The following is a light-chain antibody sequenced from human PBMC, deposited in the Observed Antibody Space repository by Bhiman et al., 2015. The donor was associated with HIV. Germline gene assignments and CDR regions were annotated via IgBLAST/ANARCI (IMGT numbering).Light chain of an antibody. J-gene: IGLJ3*02. CDR1: SSNIEAGYD. Sequence: QSVLTQPPSVSGASGQRVTISCTGSSSNIEAGYDVHWYQQFPGSAPKLLIYNNNNRPSGVPDRFSVSKSGTSASLAITGLQAEDEADYYCQSYDTSLRGPVFGGGTKLTVL. V-gene: IGLV1-40*01. CDR3: QSYDTSLRGPV. CDR2: NNN.